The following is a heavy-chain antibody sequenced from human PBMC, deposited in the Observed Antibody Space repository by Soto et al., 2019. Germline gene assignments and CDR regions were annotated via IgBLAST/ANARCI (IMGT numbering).Heavy chain of an antibody. CDR3: AKDRSGSGSYYNNYYYYVMDV. V-gene: IGHV3-23*01. D-gene: IGHD3-10*01. J-gene: IGHJ6*02. CDR2: ISGSGGSP. Sequence: GGSLRLSCAASGFTFSSYAMSWVRQAPGKGLEWVSAISGSGGSPYYADSVKGRFTISRDNSKNTLYLQMNSLRAEDTAVYYCAKDRSGSGSYYNNYYYYVMDVWGQGTTVTVSS. CDR1: GFTFSSYA.